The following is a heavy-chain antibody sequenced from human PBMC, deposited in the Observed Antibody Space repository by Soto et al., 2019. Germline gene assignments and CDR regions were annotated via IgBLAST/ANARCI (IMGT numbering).Heavy chain of an antibody. CDR1: GGTFSSYA. J-gene: IGHJ6*02. D-gene: IGHD1-1*01. V-gene: IGHV1-69*01. CDR3: ARANWNDYYYYYGMDV. CDR2: IIPIFGTA. Sequence: QVQLVQSGAEVKKPGSSVKVSCKASGGTFSSYAISWVRQAPGQGLEWMGGIIPIFGTANYAQKFQGRVTITAAEATSKAYMELSSLSSEDTAVDYCARANWNDYYYYYGMDVWGQGTTVTVSS.